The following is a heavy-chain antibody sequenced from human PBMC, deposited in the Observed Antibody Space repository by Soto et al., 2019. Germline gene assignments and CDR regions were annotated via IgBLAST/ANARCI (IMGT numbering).Heavy chain of an antibody. CDR1: GFFIGSGNY. D-gene: IGHD2-15*01. CDR2: NFHGGNT. V-gene: IGHV4-38-2*01. J-gene: IGHJ3*01. CDR3: ARARWYDAFDV. Sequence: PSETLSLTCAVSGFFIGSGNYWGWIRKPPGKGLEWIGSNFHGGNTYYNPSLKSRVTISVDTSKNQFSLKLNSVTAADTAVYYCARARWYDAFDVWGQGTVVTVS.